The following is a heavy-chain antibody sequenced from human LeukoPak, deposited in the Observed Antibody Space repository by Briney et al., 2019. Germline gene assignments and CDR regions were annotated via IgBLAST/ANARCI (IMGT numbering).Heavy chain of an antibody. CDR1: GYTFTSYY. D-gene: IGHD3-22*01. CDR2: INPSGGST. Sequence: ASVKVSCKASGYTFTSYYMHWVRQAPGQGLEWMGIINPSGGSTSYAQKFQGRVTMTRDTSTSTVYMELSSLRSEGTAVFYCARGSSHIVETSGYYYYFDYWGQGNLVTVSS. CDR3: ARGSSHIVETSGYYYYFDY. J-gene: IGHJ4*02. V-gene: IGHV1-46*01.